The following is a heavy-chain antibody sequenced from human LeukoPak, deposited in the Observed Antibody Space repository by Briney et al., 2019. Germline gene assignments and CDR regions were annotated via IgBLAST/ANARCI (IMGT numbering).Heavy chain of an antibody. CDR2: IYTSENI. Sequence: PSETLSLTCPVSGGSISNYYWSWIRLPAGKGLEWIGRIYTSENIDYNPSLKSRVTMSVDTSRNQFSLKLSSVTAADTAVYYCARSLGYCSGGSCYSGNYPGYWFDPWGQGTLVTVSS. J-gene: IGHJ5*02. CDR1: GGSISNYY. CDR3: ARSLGYCSGGSCYSGNYPGYWFDP. V-gene: IGHV4-4*07. D-gene: IGHD2-15*01.